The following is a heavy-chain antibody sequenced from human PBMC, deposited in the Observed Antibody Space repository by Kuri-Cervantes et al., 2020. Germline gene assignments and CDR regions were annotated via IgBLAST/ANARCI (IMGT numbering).Heavy chain of an antibody. V-gene: IGHV3-9*01. D-gene: IGHD6-13*01. CDR1: GFTFDDYA. J-gene: IGHJ1*01. Sequence: LRLSCAASGFTFDDYAMHWVRQAPGKGLEWVSGISWNSGSIGYADSVEGRFTISRDNAKNSLYLQMNSLRDEDTAVYYCARAAAGPRYFQHWGQGTLVTVSS. CDR2: ISWNSGSI. CDR3: ARAAAGPRYFQH.